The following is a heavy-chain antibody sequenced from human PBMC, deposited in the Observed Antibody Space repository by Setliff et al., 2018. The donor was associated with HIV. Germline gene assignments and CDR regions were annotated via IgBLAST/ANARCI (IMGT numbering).Heavy chain of an antibody. CDR2: IYQTGNT. CDR1: GYSINNGYY. J-gene: IGHJ4*02. CDR3: ARQAWHYDRDGYFIDY. D-gene: IGHD3-22*01. V-gene: IGHV4-38-2*02. Sequence: SETLSLTCSVSGYSINNGYYWGWIRQPPGKGLEWVAAIYQTGNTYYSPSLKSRVTVSMDMSRNQFSVKLNSATAADTAVYYCARQAWHYDRDGYFIDYWGQGMLVTVSS.